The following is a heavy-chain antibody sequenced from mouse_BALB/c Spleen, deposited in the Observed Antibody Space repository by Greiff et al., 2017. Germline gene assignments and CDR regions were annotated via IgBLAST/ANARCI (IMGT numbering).Heavy chain of an antibody. V-gene: IGHV5-4*02. CDR3: ARDGFYGSSYEAMDY. CDR1: GFTFSDYY. CDR2: ISDGGSYT. Sequence: EVMLVESGGGLVKPGGSLKLSCAASGFTFSDYYMYWVRQTPEKRLEWVATISDGGSYTYYPDSVKGRFTISRDNAKNNLYLQMSSLKSEDTAMYYCARDGFYGSSYEAMDYWGQGTSVTVSS. J-gene: IGHJ4*01. D-gene: IGHD1-1*01.